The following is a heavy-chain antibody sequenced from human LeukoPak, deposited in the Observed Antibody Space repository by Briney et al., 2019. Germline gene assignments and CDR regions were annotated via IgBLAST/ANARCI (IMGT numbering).Heavy chain of an antibody. CDR2: INHSGST. D-gene: IGHD5-24*01. Sequence: SETLSLTCAVYGGSFSGYYWSWIRQPPGKGLEWIGEINHSGSTNYNPSLKSRATISVDTSKNQFSLKLSSVTAADTAVYYCARGVRRWLQLGFDYWGQGTLVTVSS. V-gene: IGHV4-34*01. CDR3: ARGVRRWLQLGFDY. CDR1: GGSFSGYY. J-gene: IGHJ4*02.